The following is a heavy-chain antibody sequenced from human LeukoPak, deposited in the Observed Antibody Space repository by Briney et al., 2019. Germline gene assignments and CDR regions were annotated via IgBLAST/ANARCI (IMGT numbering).Heavy chain of an antibody. D-gene: IGHD6-19*01. CDR1: ALTFSSYA. V-gene: IGHV3-30*04. J-gene: IGHJ5*02. CDR2: ISYDGSNK. CDR3: ARGLGSSGPYNWFDP. Sequence: GRSLRLSCAASALTFSSYAMHWVRQAPDKGLEWVAVISYDGSNKYYADSVKGRFTISRDNSKNTLYLQMNSLRAEDTAVYYCARGLGSSGPYNWFDPWGQGTLVTVSS.